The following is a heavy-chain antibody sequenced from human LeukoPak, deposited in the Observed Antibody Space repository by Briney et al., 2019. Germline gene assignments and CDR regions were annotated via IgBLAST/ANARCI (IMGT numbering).Heavy chain of an antibody. J-gene: IGHJ4*02. CDR1: GFTFSSYA. V-gene: IGHV3-30-3*01. CDR3: AREPQGSYNQFDY. CDR2: ISYDGSNK. Sequence: GGSLRPSWAASGFTFSSYAMHWVSQAPGKGLEWVAVISYDGSNKYYADSVKGRFTISRDNSKNTLYLQMNSLRAEDTAVYYCAREPQGSYNQFDYWGQGTLVTVSS. D-gene: IGHD5-24*01.